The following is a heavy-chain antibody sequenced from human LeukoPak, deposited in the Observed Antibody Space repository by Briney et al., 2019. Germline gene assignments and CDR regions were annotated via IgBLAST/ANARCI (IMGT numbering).Heavy chain of an antibody. CDR3: AREDNDAFDI. CDR2: IYYSGST. J-gene: IGHJ3*02. CDR1: GGSISSYY. Sequence: SETLSLTCTVSGGSISSYYWSWIRQPPGKGLEWIGYIYYSGSTNYNPSLKSRVTISVDTSKNQFSLKLSSVTAADTAVYYCAREDNDAFDIWGPGTLVTVSS. V-gene: IGHV4-59*01.